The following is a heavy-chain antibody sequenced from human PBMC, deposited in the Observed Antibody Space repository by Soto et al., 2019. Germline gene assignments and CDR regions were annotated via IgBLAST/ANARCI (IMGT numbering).Heavy chain of an antibody. D-gene: IGHD2-21*01. CDR2: IYYSGTT. CDR1: GGSISSGGYY. CDR3: AASCVGCGGFNYYGMDV. Sequence: QVQLQESGPGLVKPSQTLSLTSTVSGGSISSGGYYWNWIRQHPGKGLEWIGYIYYSGTTYYNPSLKSRVTISVDTSKNQFSLKLSSVTAADTAVYYCAASCVGCGGFNYYGMDVWGQGTTVTVSS. V-gene: IGHV4-31*03. J-gene: IGHJ6*02.